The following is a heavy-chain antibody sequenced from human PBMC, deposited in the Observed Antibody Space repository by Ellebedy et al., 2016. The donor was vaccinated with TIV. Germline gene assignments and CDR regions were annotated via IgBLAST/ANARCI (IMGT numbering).Heavy chain of an antibody. J-gene: IGHJ4*02. CDR1: GFTFSFYS. D-gene: IGHD5-12*01. CDR3: VRDIQVAGGI. CDR2: ITSSSSFI. V-gene: IGHV3-21*01. Sequence: GESLKISCAASGFTFSFYSMNWVRQAPGKGLEWVSYITSSSSFIYYADSVKGRFTMSRDNAKNSLFLHMTSLRADDTAVYYCVRDIQVAGGIWGQGTLVTVSS.